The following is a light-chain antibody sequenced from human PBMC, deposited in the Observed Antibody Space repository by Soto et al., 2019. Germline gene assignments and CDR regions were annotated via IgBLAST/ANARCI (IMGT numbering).Light chain of an antibody. CDR1: QSISSY. V-gene: IGKV1-39*01. J-gene: IGKJ5*01. CDR2: AAS. Sequence: DIQMTQSPSSLSASVGDRVTITCRASQSISSYLNWYQQKPGKAPKLLIYAASSSQSGVPSRFSGSGSGTDFTLTISRLEPVDFAVYYCQQYGSSPITFGQGTRLEIK. CDR3: QQYGSSPIT.